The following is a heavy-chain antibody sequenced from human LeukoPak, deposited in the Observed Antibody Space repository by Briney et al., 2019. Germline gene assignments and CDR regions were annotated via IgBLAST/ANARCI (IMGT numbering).Heavy chain of an antibody. CDR1: GFTFSSYA. CDR2: ISGSGGST. J-gene: IGHJ4*02. D-gene: IGHD3-22*01. CDR3: AKYSSGYHSYYFDY. V-gene: IGHV3-23*01. Sequence: HSGGSLRLSCAASGFTFSSYAMSWVRQAPGKGLEWVSAISGSGGSTYYADSVKGRFTISRDNSKNTLYLQMNSLRAEHTAVYYCAKYSSGYHSYYFDYWGQGTLVTVSS.